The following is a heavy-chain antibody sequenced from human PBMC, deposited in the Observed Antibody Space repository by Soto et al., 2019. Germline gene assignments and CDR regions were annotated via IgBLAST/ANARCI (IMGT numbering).Heavy chain of an antibody. Sequence: PGGSLRLSCAASGFTFSSYGMHWVRQAPGKGLEWVAVISYDGSNKYYADSVKGRFTISRDNSKNTLYLQMNSLRAEDTAVYYCAKDLRSGSYPYYYGMDVWGQGTTVTVSS. V-gene: IGHV3-30*18. J-gene: IGHJ6*02. CDR1: GFTFSSYG. CDR3: AKDLRSGSYPYYYGMDV. D-gene: IGHD3-10*01. CDR2: ISYDGSNK.